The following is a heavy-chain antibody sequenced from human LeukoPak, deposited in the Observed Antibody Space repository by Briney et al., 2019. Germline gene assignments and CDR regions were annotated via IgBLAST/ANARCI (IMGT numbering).Heavy chain of an antibody. CDR1: GGTFSSYA. V-gene: IGHV1-69*01. CDR3: ASTTAMGPYYYYMDV. CDR2: IIPIFGTA. J-gene: IGHJ6*03. D-gene: IGHD5-18*01. Sequence: SVKVSCKASGGTFSSYAISWVRQAPGQGLEWMGGIIPIFGTANYAQKFQGRVTITADESTSTAYMELSSLRSEDTAVYYCASTTAMGPYYYYMDVWGKGTTVTVSS.